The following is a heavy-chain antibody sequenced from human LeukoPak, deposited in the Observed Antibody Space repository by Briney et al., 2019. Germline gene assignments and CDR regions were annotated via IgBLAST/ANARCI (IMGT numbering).Heavy chain of an antibody. CDR3: ARSCSGTYYYFDY. V-gene: IGHV4-59*01. Sequence: SETLSLTCTVSGGSISSYYWSWIRQPPGKGPEWIGYIYYSGSTNYNPSLKSRVTKSVDTSKNQFSLKRSSVTAADTAVYFCARSCSGTYYYFDYWGQGILVTVSS. CDR1: GGSISSYY. CDR2: IYYSGST. D-gene: IGHD1-26*01. J-gene: IGHJ4*02.